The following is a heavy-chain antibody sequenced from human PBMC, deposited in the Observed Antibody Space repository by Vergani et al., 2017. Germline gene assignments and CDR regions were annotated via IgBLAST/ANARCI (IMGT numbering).Heavy chain of an antibody. Sequence: QVQLQQWGAGLLKPSETLSLTCAVYGGSFSGYYWSWIRQPPGKGLEWIGEINHSGSTNYNPSLNSRCTISVDTSKNQFSLKLSSVTAADTAVYYCAREGSKSSSWRSRRPSGFDYWGQGTLVTVSS. CDR2: INHSGST. CDR3: AREGSKSSSWRSRRPSGFDY. V-gene: IGHV4-34*01. D-gene: IGHD6-6*01. J-gene: IGHJ4*02. CDR1: GGSFSGYY.